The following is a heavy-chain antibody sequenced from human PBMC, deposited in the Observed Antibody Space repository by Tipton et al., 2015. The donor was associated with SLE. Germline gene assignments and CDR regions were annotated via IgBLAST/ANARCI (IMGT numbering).Heavy chain of an antibody. CDR3: ARSYDY. CDR2: VDPEDGET. J-gene: IGHJ4*02. Sequence: QVQLVQSGAEVKKPGESLKISCKGSGYSFTSYWIGWVRQMPGKGLEWMGLVDPEDGETIYAQKLQGRVTMTTDTSTSTAYMELRSLRSDDTAVYYCARSYDYWGQGTLVTVSS. CDR1: GYSFTSYW. D-gene: IGHD3-3*01. V-gene: IGHV1-18*04.